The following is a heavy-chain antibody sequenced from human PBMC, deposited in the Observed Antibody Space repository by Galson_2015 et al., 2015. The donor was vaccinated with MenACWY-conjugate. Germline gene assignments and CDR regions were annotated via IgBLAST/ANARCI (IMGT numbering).Heavy chain of an antibody. J-gene: IGHJ5*02. V-gene: IGHV1-18*01. Sequence: SVKVSCKASGYTFTSYGISWVRQAPGQGLEWMGWISAYNGNTNYAQKLQGRVTMTTDTSTSTAYMELRSLRSDDTAVYYCARSPEYIAVAEVDPWGQGTLVTVSS. CDR3: ARSPEYIAVAEVDP. CDR2: ISAYNGNT. CDR1: GYTFTSYG. D-gene: IGHD6-19*01.